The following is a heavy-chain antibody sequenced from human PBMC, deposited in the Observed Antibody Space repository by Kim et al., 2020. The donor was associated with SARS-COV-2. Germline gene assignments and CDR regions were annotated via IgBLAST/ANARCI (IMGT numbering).Heavy chain of an antibody. J-gene: IGHJ4*02. CDR2: LSSNSAYV. Sequence: GGSLRLSCEASGFIFCRYTMNWVRQAPGKGLEWVSSLSSNSAYVYYADSLVGRLSISRDNARDTLFLQMDRLRAEDTGVYYCVREARYSRLSSGDYYDYWGKGTLVTVSS. V-gene: IGHV3-21*03. D-gene: IGHD6-19*01. CDR1: GFIFCRYT. CDR3: VREARYSRLSSGDYYDY.